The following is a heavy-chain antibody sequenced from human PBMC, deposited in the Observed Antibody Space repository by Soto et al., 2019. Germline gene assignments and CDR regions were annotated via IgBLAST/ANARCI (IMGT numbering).Heavy chain of an antibody. CDR3: ARLWSGYYDYFDY. D-gene: IGHD3-3*01. Sequence: ASVKVSCKASGYTFTGYCMHWVRQAPGQGLEWMGWINPNSGGTNYAQKFQGRVTMTRDTSISTAYMELSRLRSDDTAVYYCARLWSGYYDYFDYWGQGTLVTVSS. CDR1: GYTFTGYC. J-gene: IGHJ4*02. V-gene: IGHV1-2*02. CDR2: INPNSGGT.